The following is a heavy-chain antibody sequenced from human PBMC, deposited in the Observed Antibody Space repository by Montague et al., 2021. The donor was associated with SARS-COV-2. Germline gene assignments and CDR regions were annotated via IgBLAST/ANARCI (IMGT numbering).Heavy chain of an antibody. V-gene: IGHV3-23*01. D-gene: IGHD6-19*01. J-gene: IGHJ2*01. Sequence: SLRLSCAASGFAFNNFAMTWVRQAPGKGLEWVSSIFGSAAGTYYADSVKGRFTISRDNSKNTLYLQMNSLKGEDTAKYYCAKQPGAGAVVYWYFDLWAVAPWSVSPQ. CDR2: IFGSAAGT. CDR3: AKQPGAGAVVYWYFDL. CDR1: GFAFNNFA.